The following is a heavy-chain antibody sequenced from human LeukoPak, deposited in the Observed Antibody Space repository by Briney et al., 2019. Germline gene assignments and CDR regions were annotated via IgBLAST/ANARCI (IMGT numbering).Heavy chain of an antibody. J-gene: IGHJ6*04. CDR1: GFTFNTYT. D-gene: IGHD3-10*02. CDR3: AELGITMIGGV. CDR2: ISSSSSYI. Sequence: GGSLRLSCAASGFTFNTYTLNWVRQAPGKGLEWVSSISSSSSYIYYSDSVKGRFTISRDNAKNSLYLQMNSLRAEDTAVYYCAELGITMIGGVWGKGTTVTISS. V-gene: IGHV3-21*01.